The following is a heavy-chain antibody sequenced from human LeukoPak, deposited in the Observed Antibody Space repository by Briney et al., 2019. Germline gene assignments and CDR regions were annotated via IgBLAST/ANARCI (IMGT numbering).Heavy chain of an antibody. J-gene: IGHJ4*02. D-gene: IGHD2-15*01. Sequence: SVKVSCKAPGGTFSSYAISWVRQAPGQGLEWMGRIIPIFGIANYAQKFQGRVTITADKSTSTAYTELSSLRSEDTAVYYCARGGGYCSGGSCYSRLVYWGQGTLVTVSS. CDR1: GGTFSSYA. CDR2: IIPIFGIA. CDR3: ARGGGYCSGGSCYSRLVY. V-gene: IGHV1-69*04.